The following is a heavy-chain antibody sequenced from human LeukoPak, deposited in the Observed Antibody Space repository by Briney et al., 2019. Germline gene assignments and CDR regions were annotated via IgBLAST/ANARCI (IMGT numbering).Heavy chain of an antibody. CDR1: GFTFSSYS. V-gene: IGHV3-21*01. D-gene: IGHD4-11*01. J-gene: IGHJ6*03. CDR2: ISSSSSYI. CDR3: ARRATVTTFLMIYYYYMDV. Sequence: GGSLRLSCAASGFTFSSYSMNWVRQAPGKGLEWVSSISSSSSYIYYADSVKGRFTISRDNAKNSLYLQMNSLRAEDTAVYYCARRATVTTFLMIYYYYMDVWGKGTTVTVSS.